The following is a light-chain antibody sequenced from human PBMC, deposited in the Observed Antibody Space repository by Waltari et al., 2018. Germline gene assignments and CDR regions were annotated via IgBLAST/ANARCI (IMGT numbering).Light chain of an antibody. CDR1: QRVSSAY. J-gene: IGKJ1*01. CDR2: GGS. V-gene: IGKV3-20*01. Sequence: EIVLTQSPGTMSLSPGERATLSCRASQRVSSAYLAWYQQRPGQAPRLLIYGGSSRATGIPDRFSGSGSGTDFTLTISRLESEDFAVYYCQQYATSRTFGQGTKVEIK. CDR3: QQYATSRT.